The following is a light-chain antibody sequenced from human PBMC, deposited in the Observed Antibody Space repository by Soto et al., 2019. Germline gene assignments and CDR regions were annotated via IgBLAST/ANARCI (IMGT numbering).Light chain of an antibody. V-gene: IGLV2-14*01. J-gene: IGLJ2*01. CDR3: SSYTTTSTLII. CDR1: SSDFASYNF. Sequence: QSALTQPASVSGSPGQSFTISCARTSSDFASYNFVSWYQHYPGKAPKLIIYEVSNRPSGVSNRFSGSKSGNTASLTISGLQAEDEADYYCSSYTTTSTLIIFGGGTKVTVL. CDR2: EVS.